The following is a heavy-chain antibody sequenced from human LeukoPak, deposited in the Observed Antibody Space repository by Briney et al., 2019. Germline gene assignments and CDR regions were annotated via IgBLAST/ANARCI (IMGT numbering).Heavy chain of an antibody. Sequence: SVKVSCKAPGGTFSSYAISWVRQAPGQGLEWMGGIIPIFGTANYAQKFQGRVTITTDESTSTAYMELSSLRSEDTAVYYCAGQVMNWFDPWGQGTLVTVSS. J-gene: IGHJ5*02. V-gene: IGHV1-69*05. CDR1: GGTFSSYA. CDR2: IIPIFGTA. D-gene: IGHD2-21*01. CDR3: AGQVMNWFDP.